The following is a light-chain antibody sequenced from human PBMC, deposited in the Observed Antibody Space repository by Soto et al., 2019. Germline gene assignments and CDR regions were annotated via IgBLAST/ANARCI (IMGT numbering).Light chain of an antibody. CDR1: QSVSSNH. CDR3: QQYSSSRT. CDR2: GGS. V-gene: IGKV3-20*01. Sequence: EIVLTQSPATLSLSPGEIATLSCRASQSVSSNHLAWYQQKPGQAPRLLIYGGSSRATGIPVRFSGSGSETDFTLTITRLEPEDFAVYYCQQYSSSRTLGQGTKVDIK. J-gene: IGKJ1*01.